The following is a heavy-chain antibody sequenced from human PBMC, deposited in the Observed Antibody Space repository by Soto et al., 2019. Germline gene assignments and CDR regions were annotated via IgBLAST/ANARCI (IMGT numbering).Heavy chain of an antibody. CDR1: GFTFSDYA. Sequence: EVQLLESGGGLVQPGGSLRISCAASGFTFSDYAMKWVRQAPGRGLEWVSFISGSGDNTNYADSVRGRFTISRDNSKNTLYLQMNSVRAEDTAVYYCAKGPYSSGGYWFDPLGQGTLVIVSS. V-gene: IGHV3-23*01. J-gene: IGHJ5*02. D-gene: IGHD6-19*01. CDR2: ISGSGDNT. CDR3: AKGPYSSGGYWFDP.